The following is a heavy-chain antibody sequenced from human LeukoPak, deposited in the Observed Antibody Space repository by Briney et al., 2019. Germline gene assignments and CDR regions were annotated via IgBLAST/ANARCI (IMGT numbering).Heavy chain of an antibody. CDR2: IYTSGST. V-gene: IGHV4-4*07. CDR3: ARDSGRLWFGELLFDY. J-gene: IGHJ4*02. CDR1: GGSISSYY. D-gene: IGHD3-10*01. Sequence: SETLSLTCTVSGGSISSYYWSWIRQPAGKGLEWIGRIYTSGSTNYNPSLKSRVTMSVDTSKNQFSLKLSSVTAADTAVYYCARDSGRLWFGELLFDYWGQGTLVTVSS.